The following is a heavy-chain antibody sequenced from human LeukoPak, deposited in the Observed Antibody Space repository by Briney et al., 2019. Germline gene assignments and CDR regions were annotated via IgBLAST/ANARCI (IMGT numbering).Heavy chain of an antibody. CDR1: GFTFSSYW. CDR2: INTDGSTT. J-gene: IGHJ4*02. Sequence: GGSLRLSCAASGFTFSSYWMHWVRRAPGKGLVWVARINTDGSTTNYADSVKGRFTISRDNSKDTLYLQMNSLRAEDTAVYYCAKDPNYYGSQVDYWGQGTLVTVSS. V-gene: IGHV3-74*01. CDR3: AKDPNYYGSQVDY. D-gene: IGHD3-10*01.